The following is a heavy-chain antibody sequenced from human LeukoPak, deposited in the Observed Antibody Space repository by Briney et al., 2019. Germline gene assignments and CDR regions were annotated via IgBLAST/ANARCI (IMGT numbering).Heavy chain of an antibody. V-gene: IGHV3-48*01. Sequence: GGSLRLSCAASGFTFSSYSMNWVRQAPGKGLEWVSYISSSSSTIYYADSVKGRFTISRDNAKNSLYLQMNSLRAEDTAVYYCARDYSNYPTHHAFDIWGQGTMVTVSS. CDR3: ARDYSNYPTHHAFDI. J-gene: IGHJ3*02. CDR1: GFTFSSYS. D-gene: IGHD4-11*01. CDR2: ISSSSSTI.